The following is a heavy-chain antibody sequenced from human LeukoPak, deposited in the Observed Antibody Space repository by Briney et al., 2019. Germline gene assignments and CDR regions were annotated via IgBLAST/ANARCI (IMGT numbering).Heavy chain of an antibody. V-gene: IGHV4-39*01. Sequence: SETLSLTCTVSGGTISSSSYYWGWIRQPPGKGLEWIGSIYYSGSTYYNPSLKSRVTISVDTSKNQFSLKLSSVTAADTAVYYCARLGRRDLAVSYFDYWGQGTLVTVSS. D-gene: IGHD3-10*01. J-gene: IGHJ4*02. CDR1: GGTISSSSYY. CDR2: IYYSGST. CDR3: ARLGRRDLAVSYFDY.